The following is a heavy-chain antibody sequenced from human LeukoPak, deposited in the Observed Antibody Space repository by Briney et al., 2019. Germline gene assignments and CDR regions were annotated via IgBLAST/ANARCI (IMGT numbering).Heavy chain of an antibody. CDR2: INPYNGNT. CDR3: ARRPRTDYGSGTNLPDY. D-gene: IGHD3-10*01. Sequence: EASVKVSCKTSGYRFITFGINWVRQAPGQGLEWMGWINPYNGNTNYAQKLQGRVTMTTDTSTSTAYMELRSLRSDDTAVYYCARRPRTDYGSGTNLPDYWGQGTLVTVSS. J-gene: IGHJ4*02. CDR1: GYRFITFG. V-gene: IGHV1-18*01.